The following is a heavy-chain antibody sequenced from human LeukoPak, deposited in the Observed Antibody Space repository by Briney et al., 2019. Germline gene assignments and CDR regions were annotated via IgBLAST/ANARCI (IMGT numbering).Heavy chain of an antibody. Sequence: GGSLRLFCAASGFTFSSYEMNWVRQAPGKGLEWVSYISSSGSTIYYADSVKGRFTISRDNAKNSLYLQMNSLRAEDTAVYYCAKTSYGSGSYYIRERYFDYWGQGTLVTVSS. V-gene: IGHV3-48*03. D-gene: IGHD3-10*01. CDR1: GFTFSSYE. CDR3: AKTSYGSGSYYIRERYFDY. CDR2: ISSSGSTI. J-gene: IGHJ4*02.